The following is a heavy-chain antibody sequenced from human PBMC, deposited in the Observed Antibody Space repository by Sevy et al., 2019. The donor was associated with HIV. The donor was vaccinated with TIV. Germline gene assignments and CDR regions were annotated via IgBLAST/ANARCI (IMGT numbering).Heavy chain of an antibody. J-gene: IGHJ6*02. D-gene: IGHD2-15*01. Sequence: GGSLRLSCAASGFTFSSYEMNWVRQAPGKGLEWVSYVSSSGSTIYYADSVKGRFTISRDNAKNALYLQMNSLRAEDTAVYCCARVARYCTGGSCYYYYYGMDVWGQGTTVTVSS. CDR2: VSSSGSTI. CDR3: ARVARYCTGGSCYYYYYGMDV. CDR1: GFTFSSYE. V-gene: IGHV3-48*03.